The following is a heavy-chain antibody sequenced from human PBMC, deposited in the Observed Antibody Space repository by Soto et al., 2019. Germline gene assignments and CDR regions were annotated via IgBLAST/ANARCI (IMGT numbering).Heavy chain of an antibody. CDR1: GGSFSGYY. J-gene: IGHJ4*02. V-gene: IGHV4-34*01. CDR3: ATAKASSGYYFDY. CDR2: INHSGST. D-gene: IGHD3-22*01. Sequence: QVQLQQWGAGLLKPSETLSLTCAVYGGSFSGYYWSWIRQPPGKGLEWIGEINHSGSTNYNPSLKSRVTISGDTSKNHFSLELSSVIAEDTAVYYCATAKASSGYYFDYWGQVTLVTVYS.